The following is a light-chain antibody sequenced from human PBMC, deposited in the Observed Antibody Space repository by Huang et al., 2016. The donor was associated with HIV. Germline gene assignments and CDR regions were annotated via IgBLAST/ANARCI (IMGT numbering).Light chain of an antibody. CDR1: RSVSTN. J-gene: IGKJ4*01. V-gene: IGKV3-15*01. CDR2: GSS. Sequence: IVITPSPAPLSVSPGERGTLSCRANRSVSTNLAWYQQRPGQAPRLLIYGSSTRAPGVPARFSGSGSGTDFSLTISSLQSEDFALYYCHQYNNWLLSFGGGTRVDI. CDR3: HQYNNWLLS.